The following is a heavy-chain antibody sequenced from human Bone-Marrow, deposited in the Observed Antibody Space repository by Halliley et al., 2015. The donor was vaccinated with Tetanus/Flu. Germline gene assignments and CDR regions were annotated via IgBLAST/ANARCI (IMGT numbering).Heavy chain of an antibody. CDR3: ARGLGYSTGWYGVGY. V-gene: IGHV4-31*02. D-gene: IGHD6-19*01. J-gene: IGHJ4*02. CDR2: IYYSGST. Sequence: LRLSCTVSGGSISSGGYYWSWIRQHPGKGLEWIGYIYYSGSTYYNPSLKSRVTISVDTSKNQFSLKLSSVTAAGTAVYYCARGLGYSTGWYGVGYWGQGTLVTVSS. CDR1: GGSISSGGYY.